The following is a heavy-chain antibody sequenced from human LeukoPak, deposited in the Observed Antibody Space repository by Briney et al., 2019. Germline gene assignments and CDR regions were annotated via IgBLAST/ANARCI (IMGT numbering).Heavy chain of an antibody. J-gene: IGHJ6*03. Sequence: SETLSLTCTVSGGSISSSSYYWGWIRQPPGKGLEWIGSIYYSGSTYYNPSLKSRVTISVDTSKNQFSLKLSSVTAADTAVYYCARNYGDYVVGHYYYYMDVWGKGTTVTVSS. CDR2: IYYSGST. CDR1: GGSISSSSYY. V-gene: IGHV4-39*07. D-gene: IGHD4-17*01. CDR3: ARNYGDYVVGHYYYYMDV.